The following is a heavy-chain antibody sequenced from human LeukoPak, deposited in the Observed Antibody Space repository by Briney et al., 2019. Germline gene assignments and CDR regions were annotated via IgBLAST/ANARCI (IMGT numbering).Heavy chain of an antibody. CDR3: ARDPPHTRSIVGATTLFDY. D-gene: IGHD1-26*01. J-gene: IGHJ4*02. CDR1: GGTFSSYA. CDR2: IIPILGIA. V-gene: IGHV1-69*04. Sequence: ASVKVSCKASGGTFSSYAISWVRQAPGQGLEWMGRIIPILGIANYAQKFQGRVTITADKSTSTAYMELSSLRSEDTAVYYCARDPPHTRSIVGATTLFDYWGQGTLVTVSS.